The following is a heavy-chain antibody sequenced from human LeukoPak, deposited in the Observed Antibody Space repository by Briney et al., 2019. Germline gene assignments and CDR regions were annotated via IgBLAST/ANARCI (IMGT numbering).Heavy chain of an antibody. CDR2: INHSGST. D-gene: IGHD3-3*01. V-gene: IGHV4-34*01. J-gene: IGHJ4*02. Sequence: SETLSLTCAVYGGSFSGYYWSWIRQPPGKGLEWIGEINHSGSTNYNPSLKSRVTISVDTSKNQFSLKLSSVTAADTAVYHCARGSTYYDFWSGYYSGPYSGYFDYWGQGTLVTVSS. CDR1: GGSFSGYY. CDR3: ARGSTYYDFWSGYYSGPYSGYFDY.